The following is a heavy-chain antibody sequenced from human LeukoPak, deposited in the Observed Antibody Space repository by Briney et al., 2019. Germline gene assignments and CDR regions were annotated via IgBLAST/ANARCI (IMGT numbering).Heavy chain of an antibody. CDR2: ISAYNGNT. CDR3: ARPRELVYAFDI. CDR1: GYTFTSYG. D-gene: IGHD3-10*01. Sequence: ASVKVSCKASGYTFTSYGISWVRQAPGQGLEWMGWISAYNGNTNYAQKLQGRVTMTTDTPTSTAYMELRSLRSDDTAVYYCARPRELVYAFDIWGQGTMVTVSS. V-gene: IGHV1-18*01. J-gene: IGHJ3*02.